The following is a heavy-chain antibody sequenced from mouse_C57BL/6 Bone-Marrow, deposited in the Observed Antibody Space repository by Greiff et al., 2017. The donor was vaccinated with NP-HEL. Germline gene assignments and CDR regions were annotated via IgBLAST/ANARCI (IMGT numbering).Heavy chain of an antibody. D-gene: IGHD1-1*01. CDR3: TTRHYGSSYLYAMDY. CDR1: GFNIKDDY. CDR2: IDPENGDT. Sequence: VQLQQSGAELVRPGDSVKLSCTASGFNIKDDYMHWVKQRPEQGLEWIGWIDPENGDTEYASKFQGKATITADTSSNTAYLQLSSLTSEDTAVYYCTTRHYGSSYLYAMDYWGQGTSVTVSS. J-gene: IGHJ4*01. V-gene: IGHV14-4*01.